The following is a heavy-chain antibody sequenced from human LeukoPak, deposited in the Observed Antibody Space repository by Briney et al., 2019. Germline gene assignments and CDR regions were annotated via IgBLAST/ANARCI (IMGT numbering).Heavy chain of an antibody. D-gene: IGHD3-22*01. CDR2: IYYSGST. Sequence: SETLSLTCTVSGGSISSSSYYWGWIRQPPGKGLEWIGSIYYSGSTYYNPSLKSRVTMSADTSKNQLSLKLSSVTAADTAVYFCARPYYYDSRIDPWGQGILVTVSS. J-gene: IGHJ5*02. V-gene: IGHV4-39*07. CDR3: ARPYYYDSRIDP. CDR1: GGSISSSSYY.